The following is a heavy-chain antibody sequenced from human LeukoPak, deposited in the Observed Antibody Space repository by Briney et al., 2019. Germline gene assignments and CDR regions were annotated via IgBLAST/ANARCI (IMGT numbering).Heavy chain of an antibody. V-gene: IGHV4-59*01. Sequence: SETLSLTCSVSDDSITMYHWTWLRQPPGKGLEGIGYVDHTGSTNFNPSLNGRVSISRDTTKNLFSLRLRSVTAADTAVYFCARGRVSSSTWYSTYYYSFYMDVWGKGTTVTVSS. CDR3: ARGRVSSSTWYSTYYYSFYMDV. CDR1: DDSITMYH. D-gene: IGHD1-1*01. J-gene: IGHJ6*03. CDR2: VDHTGST.